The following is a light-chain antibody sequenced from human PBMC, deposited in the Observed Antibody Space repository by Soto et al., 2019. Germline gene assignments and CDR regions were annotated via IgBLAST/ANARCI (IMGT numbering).Light chain of an antibody. J-gene: IGKJ4*01. V-gene: IGKV1-39*01. CDR1: QGIGSS. CDR3: QQTNSLPLT. CDR2: AAS. Sequence: DIQMTQSPSSLSASVGDRVTITCRASQGIGSSVNWYQQKPGKAPKLLIYAASALQRGVPPRFSGSGAETDFTLTIPSLRPEDFGSFYCQQTNSLPLTFGGGTQVEI.